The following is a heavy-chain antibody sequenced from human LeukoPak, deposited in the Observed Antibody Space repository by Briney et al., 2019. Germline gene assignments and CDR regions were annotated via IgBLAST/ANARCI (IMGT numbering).Heavy chain of an antibody. CDR3: ARTRGSRFLEWYPSNWFDP. Sequence: GASVKVSCKASGYTFTSYHMHWVRQAPGQGLEWMGIINPSGGSTSYAQKFQGRVTMTRDTSTSTVYMELSSLRSEDTAVYYCARTRGSRFLEWYPSNWFDPWGQGTLVTVSS. V-gene: IGHV1-46*01. J-gene: IGHJ5*02. CDR2: INPSGGST. D-gene: IGHD3-3*01. CDR1: GYTFTSYH.